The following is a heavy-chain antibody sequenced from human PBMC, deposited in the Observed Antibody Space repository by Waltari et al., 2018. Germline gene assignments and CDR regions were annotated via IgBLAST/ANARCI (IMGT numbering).Heavy chain of an antibody. CDR3: ARAHTQTGISEVYYYYYYMDV. Sequence: QVQLVQSGAEVKKPGSSVKVSCKASGGPFSSYAISWVRQAPGQGLEWMGGIIPILGTANYAQKFQGRVTITADESTSTAYMELSSLRSEDTAVYYCARAHTQTGISEVYYYYYYMDVWGKGTTVTVSS. J-gene: IGHJ6*03. CDR2: IIPILGTA. D-gene: IGHD2-21*01. CDR1: GGPFSSYA. V-gene: IGHV1-69*01.